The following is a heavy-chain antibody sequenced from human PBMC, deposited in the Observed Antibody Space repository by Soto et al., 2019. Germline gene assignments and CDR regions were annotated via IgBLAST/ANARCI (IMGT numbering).Heavy chain of an antibody. V-gene: IGHV4-39*07. Sequence: SETLSLTCTVSGGSISSSSYYWGWIRQPPGKGLEWIGSIYYRGNTYYNPSLKSRVTISVDTSKNQFSLKLSSVTAADTAVYYCARGGNIVVVPAATEFDYWGQGTLVTVSS. CDR1: GGSISSSSYY. CDR3: ARGGNIVVVPAATEFDY. CDR2: IYYRGNT. J-gene: IGHJ4*02. D-gene: IGHD2-2*01.